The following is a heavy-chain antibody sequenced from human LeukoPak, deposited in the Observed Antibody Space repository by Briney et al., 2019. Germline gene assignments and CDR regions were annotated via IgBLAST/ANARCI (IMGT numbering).Heavy chain of an antibody. J-gene: IGHJ3*02. CDR1: GFTFSSYA. CDR3: AKVNWEGSFDI. D-gene: IGHD7-27*01. CDR2: ISGSGGST. V-gene: IGHV3-23*01. Sequence: GGPLRLSCAASGFTFSSYAMSWVRQAPGGGREGVSAISGSGGSTYYADSVKGRFTISRDNSKNTLYLQMNSLRAEDTAVYYCAKVNWEGSFDIWGQGTMVTVSS.